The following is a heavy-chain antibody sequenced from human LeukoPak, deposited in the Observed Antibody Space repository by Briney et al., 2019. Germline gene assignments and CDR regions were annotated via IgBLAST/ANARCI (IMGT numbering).Heavy chain of an antibody. CDR2: IYYSGST. Sequence: SSETLSLTCTVSGVSISSYYWSWIRQPPGKELEWIGYIYYSGSTNYNPSLKSRVTISVDTSKNQFSLKLSSVTAADTAVYYCARELSRYYDSSGYPEYNWFDPWGQGTLVTVSS. CDR3: ARELSRYYDSSGYPEYNWFDP. D-gene: IGHD3-22*01. V-gene: IGHV4-59*01. CDR1: GVSISSYY. J-gene: IGHJ5*02.